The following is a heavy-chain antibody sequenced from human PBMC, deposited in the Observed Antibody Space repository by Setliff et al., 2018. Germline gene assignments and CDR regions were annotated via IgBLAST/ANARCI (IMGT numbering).Heavy chain of an antibody. CDR3: ATLAFTYYYDSSGYYPHDY. D-gene: IGHD3-22*01. CDR2: FDPEDGET. Sequence: ASVKVSCKVSGYTLTELSMHWVRQAPGKGLEWMGGFDPEDGETIYAQKFQGRVTMTEDTSTDTAYMELSSLRSEDTAVYYCATLAFTYYYDSSGYYPHDYWGQGTLVIVSS. J-gene: IGHJ4*02. V-gene: IGHV1-24*01. CDR1: GYTLTELS.